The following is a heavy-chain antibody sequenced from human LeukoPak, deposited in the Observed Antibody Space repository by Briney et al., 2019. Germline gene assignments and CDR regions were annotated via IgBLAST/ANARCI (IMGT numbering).Heavy chain of an antibody. CDR1: GLIFSHYA. J-gene: IGHJ4*02. CDR2: ISKSGDDT. V-gene: IGHV3-23*01. Sequence: GGSLRLSRTASGLIFSHYAMSWVCQAPGKGLEWVSAISKSGDDTYYADSVKGRFAISRDNSKNTFYLQMNSLRAEDSAVYFCVKDELAVAIFDYWGQGTLVTVSS. CDR3: VKDELAVAIFDY. D-gene: IGHD4-23*01.